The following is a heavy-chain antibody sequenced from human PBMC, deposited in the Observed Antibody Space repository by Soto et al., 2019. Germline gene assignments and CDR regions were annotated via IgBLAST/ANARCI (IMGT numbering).Heavy chain of an antibody. V-gene: IGHV1-3*01. CDR1: GYFFTSYA. D-gene: IGHD6-19*01. CDR3: ARGSIAVAGRNQLDY. CDR2: INAANGQT. J-gene: IGHJ4*02. Sequence: QVQLVQSGPEVKKTGASVKVSCRASGYFFTSYAIHWVRQAPGPRLEWLGWINAANGQTKYSQNFQGRVIITRDTSANTVYMEVSSLKSGDTAVYYCARGSIAVAGRNQLDYWGQGTRVTVFS.